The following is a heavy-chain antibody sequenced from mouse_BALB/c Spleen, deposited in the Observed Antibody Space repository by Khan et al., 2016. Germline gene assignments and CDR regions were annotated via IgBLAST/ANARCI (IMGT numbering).Heavy chain of an antibody. V-gene: IGHV3-1*02. CDR1: GYSITSGYS. D-gene: IGHD2-2*01. Sequence: QLGESGPDLVKPSQSLSLTCTVTGYSITSGYSWHWIRQFPGNKLEWMGYIHYSGRTNYNPSLKSRITITRDTSKHQFFLMLNSVTTKDTATYYWASEEWLTPQAMDYWGQGTSVTVSS. CDR2: IHYSGRT. J-gene: IGHJ4*01. CDR3: ASEEWLTPQAMDY.